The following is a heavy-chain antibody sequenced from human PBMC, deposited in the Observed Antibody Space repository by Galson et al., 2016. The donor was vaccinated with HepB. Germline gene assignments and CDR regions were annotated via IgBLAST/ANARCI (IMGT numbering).Heavy chain of an antibody. J-gene: IGHJ4*02. Sequence: SLRLSCAASGFTFSSYGKHWVRQAPGKGLEWVAIIWYDGSNKYYADSVKGRFTISRDNSKSTLYLQMNSLRVEDTAVYYCVKGEYGQRFLEWLAPFDYWGQGALVTVSS. CDR1: GFTFSSYG. V-gene: IGHV3-33*06. D-gene: IGHD3-3*01. CDR3: VKGEYGQRFLEWLAPFDY. CDR2: IWYDGSNK.